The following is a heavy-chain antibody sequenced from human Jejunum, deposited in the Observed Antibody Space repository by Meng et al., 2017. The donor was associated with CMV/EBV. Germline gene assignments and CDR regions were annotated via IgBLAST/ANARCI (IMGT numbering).Heavy chain of an antibody. CDR2: INSDGSSK. CDR3: ARSRPDYSNFDC. J-gene: IGHJ4*02. D-gene: IGHD4-11*01. Sequence: EVQLGESGGCLVQPGESLRRSCVASGFSFSSYWRHWVRQAPGKGLVWVSRINSDGSSKIYADSVKGRFTISRDNAKNTPYLQMNSLRAEDTAVYYCARSRPDYSNFDCWGQGTLVTVSS. CDR1: GFSFSSYW. V-gene: IGHV3-74*01.